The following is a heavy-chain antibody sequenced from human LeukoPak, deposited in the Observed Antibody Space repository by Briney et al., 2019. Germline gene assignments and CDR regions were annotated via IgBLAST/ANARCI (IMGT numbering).Heavy chain of an antibody. J-gene: IGHJ4*02. D-gene: IGHD6-13*01. CDR1: GYTFTSYY. CDR3: AREPQGQQLDY. V-gene: IGHV1-46*01. CDR2: INPSGGST. Sequence: PGASVKVSCKASGYTFTSYYMHWVRQAPGQGLEWMGIINPSGGSTSYAQKFQGRVTMTRDTSTSTVYMGLSSLRSEDTAVYYCAREPQGQQLDYWGQGTLVTVSS.